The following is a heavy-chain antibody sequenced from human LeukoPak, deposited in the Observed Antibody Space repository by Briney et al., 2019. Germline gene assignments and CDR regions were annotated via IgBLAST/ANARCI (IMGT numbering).Heavy chain of an antibody. CDR2: IYYSGST. J-gene: IGHJ4*02. Sequence: SETLSLTCTVSGGSISSYYWSWIRQPPGKGLEWTGYIYYSGSTNYNPSLKSRVTISVDTSKNQFSLKLSSVTAADTAVYYCARGRGGDYEHWGQGTLVTVSS. V-gene: IGHV4-59*01. D-gene: IGHD2-21*02. CDR3: ARGRGGDYEH. CDR1: GGSISSYY.